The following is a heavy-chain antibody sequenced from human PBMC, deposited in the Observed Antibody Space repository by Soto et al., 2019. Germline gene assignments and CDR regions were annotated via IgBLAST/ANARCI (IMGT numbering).Heavy chain of an antibody. CDR3: AKDEGTSSTVFDY. CDR2: ITATDGKT. J-gene: IGHJ4*02. D-gene: IGHD6-6*01. CDR1: GFTFKAYA. V-gene: IGHV3-23*01. Sequence: VGSLRLSWVASGFTFKAYAMGWVRQAPGKGLEWVSSITATDGKTYYADSVRGRFTISRDNSRNSLFLQMSGLRPEDSALYYCAKDEGTSSTVFDYWGQGTQVTVSS.